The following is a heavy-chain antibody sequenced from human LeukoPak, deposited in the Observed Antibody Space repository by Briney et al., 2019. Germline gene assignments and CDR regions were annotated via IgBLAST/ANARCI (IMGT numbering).Heavy chain of an antibody. CDR2: ISSSSSYI. CDR3: ARVIPRGSYHRAGY. J-gene: IGHJ4*02. Sequence: GGSLRLSCAASGFTFSSYSMNWVRQAPGKGLEWVSSISSSSSYIYYADSVRGRFTISRDNAKNSLYLQMNSLRAEDTAVYYCARVIPRGSYHRAGYWGQGTLVTVSS. V-gene: IGHV3-21*01. D-gene: IGHD1-26*01. CDR1: GFTFSSYS.